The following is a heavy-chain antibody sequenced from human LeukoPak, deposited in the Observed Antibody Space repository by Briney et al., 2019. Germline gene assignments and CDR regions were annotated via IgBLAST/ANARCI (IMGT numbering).Heavy chain of an antibody. CDR2: ISTSSSYI. V-gene: IGHV3-21*04. D-gene: IGHD3-3*01. CDR1: GFTFSSYS. Sequence: GGSLRLSCTASGFTFSSYSMNWVRQAPGKGLEWVSSISTSSSYIYYADSVKGRFTISRDNSKNTLYLQMNSLRAEDTAVYYCAKEYYDFWSGYPHDYWGQGTLVTVPS. CDR3: AKEYYDFWSGYPHDY. J-gene: IGHJ4*02.